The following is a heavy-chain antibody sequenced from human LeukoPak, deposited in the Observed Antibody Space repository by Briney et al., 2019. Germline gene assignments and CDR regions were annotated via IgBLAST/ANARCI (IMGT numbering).Heavy chain of an antibody. Sequence: ASVKVSCKASGYTFTGYYMHWVRQARGQGLEWMGWINPNSGGTNYAQKFQGWVTMTRDTSISTAYMELSRLRSDDTAVYYCARSASLRDSDAFDIWGQGTVVTVSS. CDR2: INPNSGGT. V-gene: IGHV1-2*04. CDR3: ARSASLRDSDAFDI. CDR1: GYTFTGYY. J-gene: IGHJ3*02.